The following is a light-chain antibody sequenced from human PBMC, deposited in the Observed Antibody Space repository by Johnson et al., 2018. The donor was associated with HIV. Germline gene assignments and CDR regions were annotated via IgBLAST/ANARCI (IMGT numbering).Light chain of an antibody. Sequence: QSVLTQPPSVSAAPGQKVTISCSGSSSDMGNYAVSWYQQLPGTAPKLLIYENNKRPSGIPDRFSGSKSGTSATLGITGLQTGDEADYYCGTWDSSLSADIYVFGTGTKVIVL. CDR2: ENN. CDR3: GTWDSSLSADIYV. CDR1: SSDMGNYA. J-gene: IGLJ1*01. V-gene: IGLV1-51*02.